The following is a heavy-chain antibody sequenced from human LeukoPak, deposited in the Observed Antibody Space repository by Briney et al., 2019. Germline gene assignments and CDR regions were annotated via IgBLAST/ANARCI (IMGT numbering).Heavy chain of an antibody. CDR3: ARDLTLGPSGGY. Sequence: ASVKVSCKASGYTFTSYGISWVRQAPGQGLEWMGGISDYNGNTNYAQKLQGRVTMTTDTSTSTAYMELRSLRSDDTAVYYCARDLTLGPSGGYWGQGTLVTVSS. CDR1: GYTFTSYG. J-gene: IGHJ4*02. D-gene: IGHD3-10*01. CDR2: ISDYNGNT. V-gene: IGHV1-18*01.